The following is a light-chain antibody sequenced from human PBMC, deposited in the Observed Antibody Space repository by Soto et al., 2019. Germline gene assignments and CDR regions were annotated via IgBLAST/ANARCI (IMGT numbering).Light chain of an antibody. CDR1: SSDVGGYNY. CDR2: EVS. J-gene: IGLJ3*02. CDR3: SSYTSSGTLV. Sequence: QSVLTQPPSASGSPGQSVTISCTGTSSDVGGYNYVSWYQQRPGKAPKLMIYEVSNRPSGVSNRFSGSKSGNTASLTISGLQAEDEAYYYCSSYTSSGTLVFGGGTKLTVL. V-gene: IGLV2-14*01.